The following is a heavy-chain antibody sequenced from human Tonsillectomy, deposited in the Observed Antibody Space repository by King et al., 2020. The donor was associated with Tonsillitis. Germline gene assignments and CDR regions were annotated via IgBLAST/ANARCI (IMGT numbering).Heavy chain of an antibody. CDR1: GYNFTSYW. D-gene: IGHD3-10*01. CDR3: ARHTSGVPSPFDV. CDR2: IYPDDSDT. V-gene: IGHV5-51*01. Sequence: QLVQSGAEVKKPGESLKISCKGSGYNFTSYWIGWVRQMPGKGLEWMGIIYPDDSDTRYSPSFQGQVTISADKSISTAYLQWSSLKASDTAIYFCARHTSGVPSPFDVWGQGTLVTVSS. J-gene: IGHJ4*02.